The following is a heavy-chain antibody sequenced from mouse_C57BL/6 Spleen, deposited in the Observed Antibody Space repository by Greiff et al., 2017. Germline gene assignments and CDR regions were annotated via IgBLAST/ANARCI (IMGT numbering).Heavy chain of an antibody. J-gene: IGHJ4*01. Sequence: EVQLVESEGGLVQPGSSMKLSCTASGFTFSDYYMAWVRQVPEKGLEWVANINYDGSSTYYLDSLKSRFIISRDNAKNILSLQMSSLKSEDTATYDWARCGINYYGSSSEYYAMDYWGQGTSVTVAS. CDR3: ARCGINYYGSSSEYYAMDY. D-gene: IGHD1-1*01. CDR1: GFTFSDYY. V-gene: IGHV5-16*01. CDR2: INYDGSST.